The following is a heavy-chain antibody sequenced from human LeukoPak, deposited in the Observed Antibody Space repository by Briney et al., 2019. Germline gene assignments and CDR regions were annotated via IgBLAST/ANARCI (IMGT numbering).Heavy chain of an antibody. Sequence: SETLSLTCAVYGGSFSGYYWSWIRQPPGKGLGWIGEINHSGSTNYNPSLKSRVTISVDTSKNQFSLKLSSVTAADTAVYYCARETPRSYDSSGYYRRGRRYYFDYWGQGTLVTVSS. D-gene: IGHD3-22*01. CDR3: ARETPRSYDSSGYYRRGRRYYFDY. CDR1: GGSFSGYY. V-gene: IGHV4-34*01. J-gene: IGHJ4*02. CDR2: INHSGST.